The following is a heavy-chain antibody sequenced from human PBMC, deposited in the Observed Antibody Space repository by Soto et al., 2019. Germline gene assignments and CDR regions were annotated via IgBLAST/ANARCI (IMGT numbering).Heavy chain of an antibody. CDR3: ARQEGSSWFHTPFDY. D-gene: IGHD6-13*01. V-gene: IGHV4-59*01. Sequence: QVQLQESGPGLVKPSETLSLTCTVSGGSTSSYYLNWIRQPPGKGLEWVGHIYNTGSTNYNPSLKTRITGSLDTSKNQCSRMLSSVTAADTAVYYCARQEGSSWFHTPFDYWGQGTLVTVSS. CDR1: GGSTSSYY. J-gene: IGHJ4*02. CDR2: IYNTGST.